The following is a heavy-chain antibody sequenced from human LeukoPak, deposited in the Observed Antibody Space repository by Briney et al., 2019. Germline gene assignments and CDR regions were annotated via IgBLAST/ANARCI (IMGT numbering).Heavy chain of an antibody. Sequence: SETLSLTCTVSGGSISSYYWSWIRQPPGKGLEWIGYIYYSGGTNYNPSLESRVTISVDTSKNQFSLKLSSVTAADTAVYYCARYGDYDYYYGMDVWGQGTTVTVSS. V-gene: IGHV4-59*01. CDR3: ARYGDYDYYYGMDV. CDR1: GGSISSYY. CDR2: IYYSGGT. D-gene: IGHD4-17*01. J-gene: IGHJ6*02.